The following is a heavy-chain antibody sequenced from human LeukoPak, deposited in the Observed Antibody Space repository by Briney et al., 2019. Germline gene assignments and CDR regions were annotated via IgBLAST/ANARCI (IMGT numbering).Heavy chain of an antibody. Sequence: ASVKVSCKASGYTFTGYYMHWVRQAPGQGLVWMGWINPNSGGTNFAQKFQGRVTMTRDTSISTAYMELSRLRSDDTAVYYCARAPKGFTWFDPWGQGTLVTVSS. J-gene: IGHJ5*02. CDR1: GYTFTGYY. CDR3: ARAPKGFTWFDP. D-gene: IGHD2-15*01. CDR2: INPNSGGT. V-gene: IGHV1-2*02.